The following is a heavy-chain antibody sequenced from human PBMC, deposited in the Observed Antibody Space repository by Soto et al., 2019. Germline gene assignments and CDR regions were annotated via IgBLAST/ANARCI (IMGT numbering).Heavy chain of an antibody. CDR3: ARDLRWSDSSGDYSHNWFDP. CDR2: ISAYNGNT. CDR1: GYTFTSYG. V-gene: IGHV1-18*01. J-gene: IGHJ5*02. D-gene: IGHD3-22*01. Sequence: ASVKVSCKASGYTFTSYGISWVRQAPGQGLEWMGWISAYNGNTNYAQKLQGRVTMTTDTSTSTAYMELRSLRSDDTAVYYCARDLRWSDSSGDYSHNWFDPWGQGTLVTVSS.